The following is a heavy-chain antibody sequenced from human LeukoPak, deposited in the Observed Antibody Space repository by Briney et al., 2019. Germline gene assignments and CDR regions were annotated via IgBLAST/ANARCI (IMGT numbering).Heavy chain of an antibody. Sequence: PGGSLRLSCAASGFTFDGYAMHWVRQAPGKGLEWVSGITWNSDNIEYADSVKGRFTISRDNAKNSLYLQMNSLRAEDMALYYCAKGGGGRLIYYYYMDVWGKGTTVTVSS. V-gene: IGHV3-9*03. D-gene: IGHD3-16*01. CDR3: AKGGGGRLIYYYYMDV. J-gene: IGHJ6*03. CDR2: ITWNSDNI. CDR1: GFTFDGYA.